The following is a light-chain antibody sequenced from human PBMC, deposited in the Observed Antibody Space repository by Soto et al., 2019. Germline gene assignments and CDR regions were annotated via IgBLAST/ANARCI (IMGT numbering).Light chain of an antibody. CDR2: GAS. Sequence: EIVMTQSPATLSVSPGERVTLSCRSSQTVSSNLAWYQQKPGQAPRLLIYGASTMATGIPARFSGSGSGTEFTLTISSLQSEDFAVYYCQQYNNWPPKITFGQGTRLEIK. J-gene: IGKJ5*01. CDR1: QTVSSN. CDR3: QQYNNWPPKIT. V-gene: IGKV3-15*01.